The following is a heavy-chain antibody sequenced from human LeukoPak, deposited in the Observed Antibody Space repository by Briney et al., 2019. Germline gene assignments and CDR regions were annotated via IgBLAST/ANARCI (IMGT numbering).Heavy chain of an antibody. D-gene: IGHD5-18*01. CDR3: ARARGYSYGYGNDY. CDR2: IYYSGST. V-gene: IGHV4-59*12. CDR1: GGSISSYY. J-gene: IGHJ4*02. Sequence: SETLSLTCTVSGGSISSYYWSWIRQPPGKGLEWIGYIYYSGSTNYNPPPKSRVTISVDTSKNQFSLKLSSVTAADTAVYYCARARGYSYGYGNDYWGRGTVVTVSS.